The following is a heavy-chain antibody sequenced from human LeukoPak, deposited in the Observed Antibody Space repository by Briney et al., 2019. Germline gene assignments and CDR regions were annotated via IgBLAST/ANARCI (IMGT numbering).Heavy chain of an antibody. CDR2: INPNRGGT. CDR1: GYTFTGYY. V-gene: IGHV1-2*02. Sequence: GASVKVSCKASGYTFTGYYMHWVRQAPGQGLEWMGWINPNRGGTNYAQKFQGRVTMTRDTSISTAYMELSRLRSDDTAVYYCARAAYDSSGYYPIYYYYYMDVWGKGTAVTVSS. J-gene: IGHJ6*03. CDR3: ARAAYDSSGYYPIYYYYYMDV. D-gene: IGHD3-22*01.